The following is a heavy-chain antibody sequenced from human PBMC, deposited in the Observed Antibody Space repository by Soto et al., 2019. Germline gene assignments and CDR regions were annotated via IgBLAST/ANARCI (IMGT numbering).Heavy chain of an antibody. CDR2: ISYDGSNK. D-gene: IGHD3-3*01. Sequence: PGGSLRLSCAASGFTFSSYGMHWVRQAPGKGLEWVAVISYDGSNKYYADSVKGRFTISRDNSKNTLYLQMNSLRAEDTAVYYCAKDRIKIFGVVAPRVNWFDPWGQGTLVTVSS. J-gene: IGHJ5*02. CDR1: GFTFSSYG. CDR3: AKDRIKIFGVVAPRVNWFDP. V-gene: IGHV3-30*18.